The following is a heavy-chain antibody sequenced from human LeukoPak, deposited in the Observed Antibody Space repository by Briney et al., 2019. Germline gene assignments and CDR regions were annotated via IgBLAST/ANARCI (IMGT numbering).Heavy chain of an antibody. CDR2: ISYDGSNK. Sequence: GGSLRLSCAASGFTFSSSAMSWVRQAPGKGLEWVAVISYDGSNKYYADSVKGRFTISRDNSKNTLYLQMNSLRAEDTAVYYCARDHRGVRDYFDYWGQGTLVTVSS. J-gene: IGHJ4*02. CDR3: ARDHRGVRDYFDY. V-gene: IGHV3-30-3*01. CDR1: GFTFSSSA. D-gene: IGHD3-10*01.